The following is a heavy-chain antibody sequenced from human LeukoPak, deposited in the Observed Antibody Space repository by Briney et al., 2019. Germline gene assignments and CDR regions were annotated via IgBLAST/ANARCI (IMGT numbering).Heavy chain of an antibody. D-gene: IGHD5-12*01. J-gene: IGHJ6*02. V-gene: IGHV1-2*02. CDR2: INPNSGGT. CDR3: ARNGVATIRFYGMDV. Sequence: ASVKVSCKASGYTFTGYYMHWVRQAPGQGLEWMGWINPNSGGTNYAQKFQGRVTMTRDTSISTAYMELSRLRSDDTAVYYCARNGVATIRFYGMDVWGQGTTVTVSS. CDR1: GYTFTGYY.